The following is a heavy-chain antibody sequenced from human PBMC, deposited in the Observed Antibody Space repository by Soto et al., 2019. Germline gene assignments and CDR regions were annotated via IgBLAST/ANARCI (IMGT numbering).Heavy chain of an antibody. D-gene: IGHD6-19*01. V-gene: IGHV1-3*01. CDR2: INAGNGNT. J-gene: IGHJ4*02. Sequence: QVQLVQSGAEVKKPGASVKVSCKASGYTFTSYAMHWVRQAPGQRLEWMGWINAGNGNTKYSQKFQGRVTITRDTPASTAYMELSSLRSEDTAVYYCAREGVAVAGAPFDYWGQGTLVTVSS. CDR3: AREGVAVAGAPFDY. CDR1: GYTFTSYA.